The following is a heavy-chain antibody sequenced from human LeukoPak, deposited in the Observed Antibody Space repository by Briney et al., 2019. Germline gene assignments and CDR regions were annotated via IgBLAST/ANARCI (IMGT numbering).Heavy chain of an antibody. D-gene: IGHD3-22*01. J-gene: IGHJ4*02. CDR2: INHSGST. CDR3: ARLPYYYDSSGYYRIFDY. Sequence: SETLSLTCAVYGGSFSGYYWSWIRQPPGKGLEWIGEINHSGSTDYNPSLKSRVTISVDTSKNQFSLKLSSVTAADTAVYYCARLPYYYDSSGYYRIFDYWGQGTLVTVSS. CDR1: GGSFSGYY. V-gene: IGHV4-34*01.